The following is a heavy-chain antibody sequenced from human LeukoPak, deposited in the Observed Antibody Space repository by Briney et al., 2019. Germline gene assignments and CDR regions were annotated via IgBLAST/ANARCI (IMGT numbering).Heavy chain of an antibody. Sequence: PSETLSLTCTVSGGSISSGGYYWSWIRQHPGKGLEWIGYIYYSGSTYYNPSLKSRVTISVDTSKNQFSLKLSSVTAADTAVYYCARVGNYGSSYWFDPWGQGTLVTVSS. J-gene: IGHJ5*02. CDR3: ARVGNYGSSYWFDP. D-gene: IGHD4-4*01. CDR1: GGSISSGGYY. CDR2: IYYSGST. V-gene: IGHV4-31*03.